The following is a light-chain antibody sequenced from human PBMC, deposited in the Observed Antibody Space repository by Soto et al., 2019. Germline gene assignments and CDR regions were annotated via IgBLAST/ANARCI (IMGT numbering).Light chain of an antibody. V-gene: IGLV2-14*01. CDR2: DVS. J-gene: IGLJ1*01. CDR3: TSYTSSSTLDV. CDR1: SSDVGGYNY. Sequence: QSALTQPASVSGSAGQSITISCTGTSSDVGGYNYVSWYQQHPGKAPKLMIYDVSNRPSGVSNRFSGSKSGNTASLTISGLQAEDEADYYCTSYTSSSTLDVFGTGTQLTVL.